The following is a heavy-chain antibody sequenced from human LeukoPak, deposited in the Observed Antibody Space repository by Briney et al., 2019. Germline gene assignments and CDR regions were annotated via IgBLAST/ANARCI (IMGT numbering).Heavy chain of an antibody. V-gene: IGHV3-74*01. D-gene: IGHD6-13*01. CDR2: VNRHGSST. Sequence: GWSLRLSCAASVFTFSGYWMYWVRQAPGKGLVWVSRVNRHGSSTSYADYVKGRFTVSSNNAKNTLTLQMNSLRAEDTAVYYCARDRSISAAGDAYWGQGTLVTVSS. CDR3: ARDRSISAAGDAY. CDR1: VFTFSGYW. J-gene: IGHJ4*02.